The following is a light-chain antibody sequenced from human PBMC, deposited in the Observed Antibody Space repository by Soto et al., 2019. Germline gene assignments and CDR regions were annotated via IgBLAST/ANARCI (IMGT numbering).Light chain of an antibody. CDR1: QSVSNN. J-gene: IGKJ1*01. Sequence: ILMTQSPATLSVSPGERATLSCRASQSVSNNLAWYQQKPGQAPRLLIYDASTRATGIPARFSGSGSGTEFTLTISGLQSEDFAVYYWQQYKNWPPWTFGQGTKVEIK. CDR3: QQYKNWPPWT. CDR2: DAS. V-gene: IGKV3-15*01.